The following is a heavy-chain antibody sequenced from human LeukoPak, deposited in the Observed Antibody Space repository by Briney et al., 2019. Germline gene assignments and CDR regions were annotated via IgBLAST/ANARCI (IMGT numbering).Heavy chain of an antibody. V-gene: IGHV3-21*01. CDR3: ARDFYDILTGYYY. Sequence: PGGSLRLSCAASGFTFSSYSMNWVRQAPGKGLGWVSSISSSSSYIYYADSVKGRFTISRDNAKNSLYLQMNSLRAEDTAVYYCARDFYDILTGYYYWGQGTLVTVSS. CDR1: GFTFSSYS. D-gene: IGHD3-9*01. CDR2: ISSSSSYI. J-gene: IGHJ4*02.